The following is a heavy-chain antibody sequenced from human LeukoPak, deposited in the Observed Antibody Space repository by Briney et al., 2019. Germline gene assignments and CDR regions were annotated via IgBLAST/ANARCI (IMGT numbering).Heavy chain of an antibody. CDR3: AKDRSGWSLDY. CDR2: IRNDGSNK. CDR1: GFTFSTYA. J-gene: IGHJ4*02. D-gene: IGHD6-19*01. V-gene: IGHV3-30*02. Sequence: GGSLRLSCAASGFTFSTYAMSWVRQAPGKGLEWVAFIRNDGSNKYYADSMKGRFTISRDNSKNTLFLHMNSLRAEDTAVYYCAKDRSGWSLDYWGQGTLVTVSS.